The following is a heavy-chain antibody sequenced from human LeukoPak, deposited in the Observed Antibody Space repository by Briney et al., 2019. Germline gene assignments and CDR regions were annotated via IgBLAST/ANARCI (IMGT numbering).Heavy chain of an antibody. V-gene: IGHV3-21*01. D-gene: IGHD3-16*01. CDR3: ARDPMPHYVWGSYYPYFDY. CDR2: ISSSSSYI. J-gene: IGHJ4*02. CDR1: GFTFSSYS. Sequence: GGSLRPSCAASGFTFSSYSMNWVRQAPGKGLEWVSSISSSSSYIYYADSVKGRFTISRDNAKNSLYLQMNSLRAEDTAVYYCARDPMPHYVWGSYYPYFDYWGQGTLVTVSS.